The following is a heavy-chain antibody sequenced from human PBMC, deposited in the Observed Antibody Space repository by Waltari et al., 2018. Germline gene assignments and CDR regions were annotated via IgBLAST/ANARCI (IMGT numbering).Heavy chain of an antibody. CDR1: GFIFSTYW. J-gene: IGHJ6*04. CDR2: IYNGDGSGT. Sequence: EVQLVESGGGLVQPGGSLRLSCEASGFIFSTYWMHWVRQGTGKGLVWVSRIYNGDGSGTSYADSVKGRFTISRDNAKNTLYLQMNSLRAEDTGVYYCARDHYYSKDVWGTGTTVTVSS. CDR3: ARDHYYSKDV. V-gene: IGHV3-74*01.